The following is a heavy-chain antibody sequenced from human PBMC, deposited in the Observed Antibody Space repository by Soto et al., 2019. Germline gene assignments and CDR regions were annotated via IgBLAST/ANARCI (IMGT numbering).Heavy chain of an antibody. Sequence: PGGSLRLSCAASGFIFSSFAMSWVRQAPGKGLEWVSTISNNGGSTYSADSVKGRFTISRDNSKNTLYLQMNSLRAVDTAVYYCAKDPDISGWYQTDLDYWGQGTLVTVSS. CDR2: ISNNGGST. D-gene: IGHD6-19*01. CDR1: GFIFSSFA. J-gene: IGHJ4*02. CDR3: AKDPDISGWYQTDLDY. V-gene: IGHV3-23*01.